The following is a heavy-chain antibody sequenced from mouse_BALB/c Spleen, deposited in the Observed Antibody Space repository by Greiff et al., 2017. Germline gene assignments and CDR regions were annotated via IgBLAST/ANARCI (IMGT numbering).Heavy chain of an antibody. CDR1: GYTFTDYW. D-gene: IGHD4-1*01. CDR3: ARWLTGYYFDY. J-gene: IGHJ2*01. Sequence: QVQLKQPGAELVMPGASVKMSCKASGYTFTDYWMHWVKQRPGQGLEWIGAIDTSDSYTSYNQKFKGKATLTVDESSSTAYMQLSSLTSEDSAVYYCARWLTGYYFDYWGQGTTLTVSS. V-gene: IGHV1-69*01. CDR2: IDTSDSYT.